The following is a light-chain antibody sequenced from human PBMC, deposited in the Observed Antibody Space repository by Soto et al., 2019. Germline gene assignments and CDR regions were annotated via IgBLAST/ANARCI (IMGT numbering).Light chain of an antibody. CDR1: QSIRRS. CDR3: QQSYSSPRT. Sequence: DIQMTQSPSSLSASLADRVTITCRASQSIRRSLNWYQQKPGKAPNLLIYAASSLQTGVPSRFTGSGSGTDFTLTISNQQPEDFAVYYCQQSYSSPRTFGQGTKVDIK. CDR2: AAS. V-gene: IGKV1-39*01. J-gene: IGKJ1*01.